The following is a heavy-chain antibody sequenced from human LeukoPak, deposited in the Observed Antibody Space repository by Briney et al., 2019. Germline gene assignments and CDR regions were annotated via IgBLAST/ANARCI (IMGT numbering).Heavy chain of an antibody. V-gene: IGHV3-21*01. J-gene: IGHJ5*02. Sequence: PGGSLRLSCAASEFTFSSYSMNWVRQAPGKGLEWVSSISSGTSYIYYADSVKGRFTISRDNAKNSLYLQMNSLRAEDTAVYYCARAGNYYGRHTNWFDPWGQGTLVTVSS. CDR3: ARAGNYYGRHTNWFDP. CDR1: EFTFSSYS. CDR2: ISSGTSYI. D-gene: IGHD3-10*01.